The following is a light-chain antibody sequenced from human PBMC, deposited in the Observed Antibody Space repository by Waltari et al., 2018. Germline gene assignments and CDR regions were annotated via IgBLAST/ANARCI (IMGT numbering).Light chain of an antibody. CDR3: QQYNNWPRT. V-gene: IGKV3-15*01. CDR1: QSVAGN. CDR2: GAS. J-gene: IGKJ2*01. Sequence: ETVMTQSPATLSVSPGERVTLSCRASQSVAGNLAWYQQKPGQAPRLLIYGASTRATGIPARCSGSGSGTEFTLTISILQSEDFAVYYCQQYNNWPRTFGQVTKLEI.